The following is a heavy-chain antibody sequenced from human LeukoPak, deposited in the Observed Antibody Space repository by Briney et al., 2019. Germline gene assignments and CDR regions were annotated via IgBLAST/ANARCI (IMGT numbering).Heavy chain of an antibody. CDR1: GGSFSGYY. CDR2: INHSGST. V-gene: IGHV4-34*01. D-gene: IGHD4-17*01. Sequence: SETLSLTCAVYGGSFSGYYWSWIRQPPGKGLEWIGEINHSGSTNYNPSLKSRVTISVDTSKNQFSLKLSSVTAADTAVYYCGSLDYGDYGGGYCYYGMDVWGQGTTVTVSS. J-gene: IGHJ6*02. CDR3: GSLDYGDYGGGYCYYGMDV.